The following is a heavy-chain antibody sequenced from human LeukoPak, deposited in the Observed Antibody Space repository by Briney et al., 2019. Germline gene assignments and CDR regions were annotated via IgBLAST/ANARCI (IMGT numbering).Heavy chain of an antibody. D-gene: IGHD6-13*01. CDR1: GGSISRSDYY. J-gene: IGHJ5*02. CDR2: IFYSGST. Sequence: PSETLSLTCTVSGGSISRSDYYWGWIRQPPGKGLEWIGSIFYSGSTYYNASLKSRVTISVDTSKNQFSLKLSSVTAADTAVYYCARHLIAAAGNSPPPGEAWFDPWGQGTLVTVSS. V-gene: IGHV4-39*01. CDR3: ARHLIAAAGNSPPPGEAWFDP.